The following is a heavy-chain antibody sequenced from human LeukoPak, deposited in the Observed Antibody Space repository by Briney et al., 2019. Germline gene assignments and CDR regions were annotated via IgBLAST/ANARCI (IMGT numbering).Heavy chain of an antibody. CDR1: GGSFSGYY. J-gene: IGHJ5*02. CDR3: ARGPHDYTSGWYT. D-gene: IGHD6-19*01. Sequence: KPSETLSLTCDVYGGSFSGYYWSWIRKPPGKGLEWIGEISHSGRINYNPSLKSRVSISVDMSKNQFSLKLRSVTAADTAVYYCARGPHDYTSGWYTWGQGTLVTVSS. V-gene: IGHV4-34*01. CDR2: ISHSGRI.